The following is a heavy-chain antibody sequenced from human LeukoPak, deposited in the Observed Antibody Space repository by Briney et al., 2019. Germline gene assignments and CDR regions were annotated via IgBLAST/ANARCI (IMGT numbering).Heavy chain of an antibody. J-gene: IGHJ4*02. V-gene: IGHV3-30-3*01. CDR2: ISYDGNIK. CDR1: GFTFRSYA. CDR3: AKDAGDYSSYNDY. Sequence: GGSLRLSCAASGFTFRSYAIHWVRQAPGKGLEWVAFISYDGNIKYYADSVKGRFSISRDNSKNTLSLQMNSLRAEDTAVYYCAKDAGDYSSYNDYWGQGTLVTVSS. D-gene: IGHD6-6*01.